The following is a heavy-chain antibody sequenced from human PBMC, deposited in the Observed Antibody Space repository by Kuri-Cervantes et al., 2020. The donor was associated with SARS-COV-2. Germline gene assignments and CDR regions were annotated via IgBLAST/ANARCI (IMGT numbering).Heavy chain of an antibody. V-gene: IGHV3-30*02. D-gene: IGHD1-26*01. CDR2: IWYGGSNK. CDR1: GFTFSSYG. CDR3: AKDVAVGAHGVFDY. Sequence: GGSLRLSCAASGFTFSSYGLHWVRQAPGKGLEWVAVIWYGGSNKYYADSVKGRFTISRDNSKNTLYLQMNSLRAEDTAVYYCAKDVAVGAHGVFDYWGQGTLVTVSS. J-gene: IGHJ4*02.